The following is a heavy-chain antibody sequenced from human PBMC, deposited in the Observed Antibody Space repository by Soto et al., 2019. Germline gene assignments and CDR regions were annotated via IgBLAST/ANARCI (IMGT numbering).Heavy chain of an antibody. CDR1: GGTFSSYT. J-gene: IGHJ4*02. Sequence: SXKVSCKASGGTFSSYTISWVRQAPGQGLEWLGRIIPILGIANYAQKFQGRVTITADKSTSTAYMELSSLRSEDTAVYYCASSSSKPLFDHWGQGTLVTVSS. CDR3: ASSSSKPLFDH. D-gene: IGHD2-2*01. V-gene: IGHV1-69*02. CDR2: IIPILGIA.